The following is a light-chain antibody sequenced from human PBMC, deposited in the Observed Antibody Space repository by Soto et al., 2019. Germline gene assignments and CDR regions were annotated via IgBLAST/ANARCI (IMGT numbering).Light chain of an antibody. CDR2: DAS. CDR1: QDISYS. J-gene: IGKJ2*01. V-gene: IGKV1-33*01. Sequence: DIQMTQSPSSLSASVGDRVTITCQASQDISYSLNWYQQKPGKAPKILIYDASNLATGVPSRFSGSGSAADFTCDSSGLEPEDIATYYWQQYANLPLTFGQGTNQGIK. CDR3: QQYANLPLT.